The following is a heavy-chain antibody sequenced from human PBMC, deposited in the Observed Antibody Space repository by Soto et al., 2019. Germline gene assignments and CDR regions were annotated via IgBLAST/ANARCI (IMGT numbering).Heavy chain of an antibody. V-gene: IGHV1-18*01. CDR3: ARGGTAEADF. J-gene: IGHJ4*02. CDR2: ASTLSATT. Sequence: QAQLVQSGAEVKEPGASVKVSCKASGYTFTGYGITWVRQAPGQGREWMGWASTLSATTNYAPKFQGRVTMTTDTSTNMAYMELRSLRSDDTAVYYCARGGTAEADFWGQGTLVTVSS. D-gene: IGHD2-21*02. CDR1: GYTFTGYG.